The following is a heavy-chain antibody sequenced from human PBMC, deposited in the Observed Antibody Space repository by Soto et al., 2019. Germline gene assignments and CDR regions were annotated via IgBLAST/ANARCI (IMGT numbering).Heavy chain of an antibody. CDR2: IIPIFGSP. V-gene: IGHV1-69*18. CDR3: VSRQGGILDTYYNMDV. J-gene: IGHJ6*02. D-gene: IGHD1-20*01. Sequence: QVRLVQSGAEVKKPGSSVKVSCRASGGVFRTFSIYWVRQAPGQGLEWMGSIIPIFGSPKYAPKFQGRVTISADESTSTAYMEVTSLRSEDTAMYFCVSRQGGILDTYYNMDVWGQGTTVIVSS. CDR1: GGVFRTFS.